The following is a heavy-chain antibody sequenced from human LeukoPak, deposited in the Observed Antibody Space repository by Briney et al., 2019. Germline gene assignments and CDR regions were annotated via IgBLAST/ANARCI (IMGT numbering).Heavy chain of an antibody. J-gene: IGHJ3*02. Sequence: GSLRLSCAASGFTVSNNYMNWVRQAPGKGLEWVSTIYSGGSKYYADSVKGRFTISRDNSENTLYLQMNSLGVEDTAVYYCAREGLGFPDAFDIWGQGTMVTISS. D-gene: IGHD6-6*01. CDR1: GFTVSNNY. V-gene: IGHV3-53*01. CDR2: IYSGGSK. CDR3: AREGLGFPDAFDI.